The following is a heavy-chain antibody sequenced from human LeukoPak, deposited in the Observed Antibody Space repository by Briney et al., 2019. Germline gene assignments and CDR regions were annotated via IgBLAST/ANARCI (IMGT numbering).Heavy chain of an antibody. CDR2: INHSGST. CDR1: GGSFSGYY. D-gene: IGHD3-22*01. J-gene: IGHJ4*02. V-gene: IGHV4-34*01. CDR3: ARYTMIVVVPKGSFDY. Sequence: SETLSLTCAVYGGSFSGYYWSWIRQPPGKGLEWIGEINHSGSTNYNPSLKSRVTISVDTSKNQFSLKLSSVTAADTAVYYCARYTMIVVVPKGSFDYWGQGTLVTVSS.